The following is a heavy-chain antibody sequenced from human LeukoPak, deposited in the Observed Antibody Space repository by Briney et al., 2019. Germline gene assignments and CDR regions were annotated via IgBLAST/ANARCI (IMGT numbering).Heavy chain of an antibody. CDR3: ARDIVATIL. CDR1: GFTLSSYE. CDR2: IDYSGGST. J-gene: IGHJ4*02. V-gene: IGHV3-23*01. D-gene: IGHD5-12*01. Sequence: PGGSLRLSCTASGFTLSSYEMSWIRQAPGKGLEWVSSIDYSGGSTYYADSVKGRFTISRDNSKNTLYLQLNSLRGDDTAVYYCARDIVATILWGQGTLVTVSS.